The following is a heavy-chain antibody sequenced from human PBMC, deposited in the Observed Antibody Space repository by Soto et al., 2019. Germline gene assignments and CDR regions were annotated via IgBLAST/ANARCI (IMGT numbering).Heavy chain of an antibody. CDR1: GFSLSNARMG. CDR3: ARARYCSGGSCYFAFDY. V-gene: IGHV2-26*01. D-gene: IGHD2-15*01. Sequence: GSGPTLVNPTETLTLTCTVSGFSLSNARMGVSWIGQPPGQALEGLAHIFSNDEKSYSTSLKSRLTISKDTSKSQVVLTMTNMDPVDTATYYCARARYCSGGSCYFAFDYWGQGTLVTVSS. CDR2: IFSNDEK. J-gene: IGHJ4*02.